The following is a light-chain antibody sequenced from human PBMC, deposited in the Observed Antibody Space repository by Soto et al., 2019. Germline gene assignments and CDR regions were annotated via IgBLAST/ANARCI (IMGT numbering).Light chain of an antibody. CDR3: QKYNSAPRT. J-gene: IGKJ1*01. Sequence: DIPMTQSPPSLSASVGDRVTITCRASQGISNFLAWYQLKPGTVPKLLISAASTLQSGVSSRFSGNGSGTDFTLTISSFQPGDVATYYCQKYNSAPRTFGQGTKVDI. V-gene: IGKV1-27*01. CDR2: AAS. CDR1: QGISNF.